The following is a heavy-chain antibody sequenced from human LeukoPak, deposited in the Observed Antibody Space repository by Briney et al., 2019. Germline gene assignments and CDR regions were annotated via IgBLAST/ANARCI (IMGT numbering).Heavy chain of an antibody. J-gene: IGHJ4*02. CDR2: ISSSSSYI. D-gene: IGHD3-10*01. V-gene: IGHV3-21*01. CDR1: GFTFSSYS. Sequence: GVSLRLSCAASGFTFSSYSMNWVRQAPGKGLEWVSSISSSSSYIYYADSVKGRFTISRDNAKNSLYLQMNSLRAEDTAVYYCARVLAGMVRGVIGYWGQGTLVTVSS. CDR3: ARVLAGMVRGVIGY.